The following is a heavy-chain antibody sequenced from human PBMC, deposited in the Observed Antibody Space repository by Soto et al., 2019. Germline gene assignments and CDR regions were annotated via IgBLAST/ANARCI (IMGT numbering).Heavy chain of an antibody. CDR3: ARDRSDIVVVPAAGNWFDP. V-gene: IGHV1-69*13. D-gene: IGHD2-2*01. CDR1: GGTFSSYA. CDR2: IIPIFGTA. J-gene: IGHJ5*02. Sequence: SVKVSCKASGGTFSSYAISWVRQAPGQGLEWMGGIIPIFGTANYAQKFQGRVTITADESTSTAYMELSSLRSEDTAVYYCARDRSDIVVVPAAGNWFDPWGQGTLVTVSS.